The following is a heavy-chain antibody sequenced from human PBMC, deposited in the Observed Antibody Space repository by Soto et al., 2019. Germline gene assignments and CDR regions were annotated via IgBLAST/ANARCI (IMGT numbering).Heavy chain of an antibody. Sequence: SQTLSLTCTVSGYSISSGYYWGWIRQPPGKGLEWIGSIYHSGSTYYNPSLKSRVTISVDTSKNQFSLKLSSVTAADTAVYYCARTAAAVPYYFDYWGQGTLVTVSS. V-gene: IGHV4-38-2*02. CDR1: GYSISSGYY. CDR3: ARTAAAVPYYFDY. D-gene: IGHD6-13*01. CDR2: IYHSGST. J-gene: IGHJ4*02.